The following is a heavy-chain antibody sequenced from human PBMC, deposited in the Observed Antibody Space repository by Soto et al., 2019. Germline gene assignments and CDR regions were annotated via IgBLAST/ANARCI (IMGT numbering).Heavy chain of an antibody. J-gene: IGHJ6*02. CDR3: ARAGRGGSGSYYIGAYYYGMDV. D-gene: IGHD3-10*01. CDR2: ILPVSAPP. V-gene: IGHV1-69*13. Sequence: SVKVSCKASGGTLNNYAINWVRQAPGQGLEWMGGILPVSAPPDYAQKFQGRVSITADHSTSTVYMELSSLRSEDTAVYYCARAGRGGSGSYYIGAYYYGMDVWGQGTTVTVSS. CDR1: GGTLNNYA.